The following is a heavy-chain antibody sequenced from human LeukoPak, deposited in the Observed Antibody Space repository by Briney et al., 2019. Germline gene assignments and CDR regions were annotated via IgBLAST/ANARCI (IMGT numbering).Heavy chain of an antibody. D-gene: IGHD2-8*01. CDR1: GYTFTGYY. J-gene: IGHJ4*02. Sequence: ASVKISCKASGYTFTGYYMHWVRQAPGQGLEWMGWINPNSGGTNYAQKFQGRVTMTRDTSISTAYMELRRLRSDDTAVYYCARAGRGLYANYRAFDYWGQGTLVTVSS. V-gene: IGHV1-2*02. CDR2: INPNSGGT. CDR3: ARAGRGLYANYRAFDY.